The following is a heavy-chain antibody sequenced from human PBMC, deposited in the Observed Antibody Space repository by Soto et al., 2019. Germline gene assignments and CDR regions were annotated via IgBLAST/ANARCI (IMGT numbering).Heavy chain of an antibody. CDR3: ARPLNDFWSGYYDY. CDR2: IIPILGIA. CDR1: GGTFSSYT. D-gene: IGHD3-3*01. V-gene: IGHV1-69*02. Sequence: GASVKVSCKASGGTFSSYTISWVRQAPGQGLEWMGRIIPILGIANYAQKFQGRVTITADESTSTAYMELSSLRSEDTAVYYCARPLNDFWSGYYDYWGQGTLVTVSS. J-gene: IGHJ4*02.